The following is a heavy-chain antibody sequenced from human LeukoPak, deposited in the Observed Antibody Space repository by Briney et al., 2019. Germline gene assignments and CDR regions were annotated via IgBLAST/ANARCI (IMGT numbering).Heavy chain of an antibody. CDR2: IYSGGST. J-gene: IGHJ4*02. CDR1: AFSVRIIY. D-gene: IGHD3-10*01. CDR3: ARDMGFGDLMGY. V-gene: IGHV3-53*01. Sequence: GGSLRLLCAPSAFSVRIIYMSWVPQAPRKALAWVSVIYSGGSTYYADSVRGRFTISRDNSKNTLYLQMNSLRVEDTAVYYCARDMGFGDLMGYWGQGTLVTVSS.